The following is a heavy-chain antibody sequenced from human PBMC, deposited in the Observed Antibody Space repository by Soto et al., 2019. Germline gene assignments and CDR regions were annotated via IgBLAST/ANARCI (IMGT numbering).Heavy chain of an antibody. D-gene: IGHD5-12*01. CDR1: GFTFSSYG. Sequence: GGSLRLSCAASGFTFSSYGMHWVRQAPGKGLEWVAVIWYDGNNKYYADSVKGRFTISRDNSKDTLYLQMNSLRAEDTAAYYCARGVGHGYSGYDAYSGMDVWGQGTTVTVSS. V-gene: IGHV3-33*08. CDR2: IWYDGNNK. J-gene: IGHJ6*02. CDR3: ARGVGHGYSGYDAYSGMDV.